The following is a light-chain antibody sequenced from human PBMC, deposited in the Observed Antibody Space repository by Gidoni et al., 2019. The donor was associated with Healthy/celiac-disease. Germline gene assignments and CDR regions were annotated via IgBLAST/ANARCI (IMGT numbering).Light chain of an antibody. V-gene: IGKV1-16*02. Sequence: DIQMTQSPSSLSASVGDRVTITCRASQSISNYLEWLQQKPGKAHKPLIYAASILQSGVPSKCSGRCCATYFILTISRLHPDYFATYCCQQYNSYPPTFGGGTKVEIK. CDR2: AAS. CDR1: QSISNY. J-gene: IGKJ4*01. CDR3: QQYNSYPPT.